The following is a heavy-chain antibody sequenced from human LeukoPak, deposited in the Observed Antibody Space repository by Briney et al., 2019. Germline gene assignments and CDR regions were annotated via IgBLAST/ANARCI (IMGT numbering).Heavy chain of an antibody. Sequence: SETLSLTCTVSGGSISSSSYYWGWIRQPPGKGLEWIGYIYYSGSTYYNPSLKSRVTISVDTSKNQFSLKLSFVTAADTAVYYCARGQLVPSVQFDYWGQGTLVTVSS. D-gene: IGHD1-1*01. V-gene: IGHV4-30-4*08. CDR2: IYYSGST. CDR1: GGSISSSSYY. J-gene: IGHJ4*02. CDR3: ARGQLVPSVQFDY.